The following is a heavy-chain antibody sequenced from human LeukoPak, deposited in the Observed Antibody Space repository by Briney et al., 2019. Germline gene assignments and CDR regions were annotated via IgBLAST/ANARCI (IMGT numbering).Heavy chain of an antibody. Sequence: GASVKVSCKASGYTFTGYYIHWVRRAPGQGLEWMGWINPNSGGTNYAQKFQGRVTMTRDTSISTAYMELSRLRSDDTAVYYCTRDPVGGITIFGVAEYYFDYWGQGTLVTVSS. J-gene: IGHJ4*02. V-gene: IGHV1-2*02. CDR3: TRDPVGGITIFGVAEYYFDY. CDR1: GYTFTGYY. D-gene: IGHD3-3*01. CDR2: INPNSGGT.